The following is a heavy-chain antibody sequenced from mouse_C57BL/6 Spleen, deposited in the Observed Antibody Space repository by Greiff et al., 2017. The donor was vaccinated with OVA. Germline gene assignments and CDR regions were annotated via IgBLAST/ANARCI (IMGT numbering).Heavy chain of an antibody. D-gene: IGHD2-1*01. Sequence: VKLMESGPELVKPGASVKISCKASGYSFTSYYIHWVKQRPGQGLEWIGWIYPGSGNTKYNEKFKGKATLTADTSSSTAYMQLSSLTSEDSAVYYCARFYPSYYYAMDYWGQGTSVTVSS. CDR2: IYPGSGNT. CDR3: ARFYPSYYYAMDY. CDR1: GYSFTSYY. J-gene: IGHJ4*01. V-gene: IGHV1-66*01.